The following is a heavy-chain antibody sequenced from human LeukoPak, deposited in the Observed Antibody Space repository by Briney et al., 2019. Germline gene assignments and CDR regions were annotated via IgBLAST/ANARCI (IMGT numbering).Heavy chain of an antibody. V-gene: IGHV5-51*01. Sequence: KVSCKGSGYSFTSYWIGWVRQMPGKGLEWMGIIYPGDSDTRYSPSFQGQVTISADKSISTAYLQWSSLKASDTAMYYCARRPDYGDYGGFFDYWGQGTLVTVSS. CDR3: ARRPDYGDYGGFFDY. D-gene: IGHD4-17*01. CDR1: GYSFTSYW. CDR2: IYPGDSDT. J-gene: IGHJ4*02.